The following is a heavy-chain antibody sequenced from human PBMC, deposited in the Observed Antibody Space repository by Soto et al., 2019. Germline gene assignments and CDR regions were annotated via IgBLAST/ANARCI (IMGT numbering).Heavy chain of an antibody. CDR3: ARVGRVYCTNGVCYTDNRFDP. V-gene: IGHV1-18*04. Sequence: QVQLVQSGAEVKKPGASVKVSCKASGYTFTSYGISWVRQAPGQGLEWMGWISAYNGNTNYAQKLQGRVTMTTDTSTSTAYMELRSLRSDDTAVSYGARVGRVYCTNGVCYTDNRFDPWGQGTLVTVSS. CDR1: GYTFTSYG. J-gene: IGHJ5*02. D-gene: IGHD2-8*01. CDR2: ISAYNGNT.